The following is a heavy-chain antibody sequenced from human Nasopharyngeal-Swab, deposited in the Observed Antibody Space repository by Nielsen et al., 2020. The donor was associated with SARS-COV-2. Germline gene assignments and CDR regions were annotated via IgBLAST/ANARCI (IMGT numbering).Heavy chain of an antibody. CDR2: ISYDGSNK. J-gene: IGHJ4*02. Sequence: GESLKISCAASGFTFSSYSMNWVRQAPGKGLEWVAVISYDGSNKFYADSVKGRFTISRDNSKNTVFLQMNSLRAEDTAVYYCARDQDNALYDWGQGTLVTVSS. V-gene: IGHV3-30*03. CDR3: ARDQDNALYD. D-gene: IGHD2-15*01. CDR1: GFTFSSYS.